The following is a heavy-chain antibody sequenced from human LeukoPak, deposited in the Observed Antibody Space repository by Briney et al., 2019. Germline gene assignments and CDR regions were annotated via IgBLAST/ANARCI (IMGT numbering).Heavy chain of an antibody. CDR3: ARGVSGEWLLYFGGGFDY. J-gene: IGHJ4*02. V-gene: IGHV4-38-2*02. D-gene: IGHD3-3*01. Sequence: SETLSLTCTVSGYSISSGYYWGWIRQPPGKWLEWIGSIYHSGSTYYNPSLKSRVTISVDTSKNQFSLKLSSVTAADTAVYYCARGVSGEWLLYFGGGFDYWGRGTLVTVSS. CDR2: IYHSGST. CDR1: GYSISSGYY.